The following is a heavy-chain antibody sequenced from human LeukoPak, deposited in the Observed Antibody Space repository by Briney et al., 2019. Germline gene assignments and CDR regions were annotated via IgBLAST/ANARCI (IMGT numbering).Heavy chain of an antibody. D-gene: IGHD1-26*01. V-gene: IGHV1-18*01. J-gene: IGHJ4*02. CDR3: ARGGTYYPCIDY. CDR2: ISAYNGRT. CDR1: GYTFTSSY. Sequence: ASVKVYCKASGYTFTSSYINWVRQAPGQRLEWMGWISAYNGRTNYAQKFQGRVTMTTVSSTSTAYMDLTSLRSDDTAVYYCARGGTYYPCIDYWGQGTLVTVSS.